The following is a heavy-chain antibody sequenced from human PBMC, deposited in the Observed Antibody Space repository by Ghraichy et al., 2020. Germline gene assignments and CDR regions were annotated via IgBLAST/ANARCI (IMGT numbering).Heavy chain of an antibody. V-gene: IGHV3-74*01. J-gene: IGHJ4*02. CDR1: GFTFSSYW. CDR3: ARGRIPDY. D-gene: IGHD2-21*01. Sequence: GGSLRLSCAASGFTFSSYWMYWVRQAPGKGLVWVSRINDDGSSATYADSVKGRFTISRDNAKNTLYLQMNSLRAEDTAVYYCARGRIPDYWGQGTLVTVSS. CDR2: INDDGSSA.